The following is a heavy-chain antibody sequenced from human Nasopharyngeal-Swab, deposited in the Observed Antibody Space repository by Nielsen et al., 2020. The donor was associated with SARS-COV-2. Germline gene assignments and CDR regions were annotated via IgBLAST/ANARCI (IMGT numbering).Heavy chain of an antibody. D-gene: IGHD3-22*01. Sequence: GESLKISCAASGFTFSDYYMSWIRQAPGKGLEWVSYISSSGSTIYYADSVKGRFTIPRDNAKNSLYLQMNSLRAEDTAVYYCARDRGSGYYDSSGYYYFPDYWGQGTLVTVSS. CDR3: ARDRGSGYYDSSGYYYFPDY. J-gene: IGHJ4*02. CDR2: ISSSGSTI. V-gene: IGHV3-11*01. CDR1: GFTFSDYY.